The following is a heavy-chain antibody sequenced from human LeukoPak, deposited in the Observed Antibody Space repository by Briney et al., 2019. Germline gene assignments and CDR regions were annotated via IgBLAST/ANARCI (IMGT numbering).Heavy chain of an antibody. J-gene: IGHJ6*02. Sequence: PGGSLILSCAASGFTFDDYAMHWVRQAPGKGLEWVSLISGDGGSTYYADSVKGRFTISRDNSKNSLYLQMNSLRTEDTALYYCAKDWRILTGYSYYYYGMDVWGQGTTVTVSS. CDR3: AKDWRILTGYSYYYYGMDV. V-gene: IGHV3-43*02. CDR2: ISGDGGST. D-gene: IGHD3-9*01. CDR1: GFTFDDYA.